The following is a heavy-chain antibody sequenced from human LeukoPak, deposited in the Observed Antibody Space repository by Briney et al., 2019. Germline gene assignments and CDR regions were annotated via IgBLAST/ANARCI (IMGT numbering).Heavy chain of an antibody. CDR3: ANYDSSNYYDLDY. Sequence: SETLSLTCAIYGGSFGDFYWSWIRQPPGKGLEWIGEINHSGSTNYNPSLKSRVTVSEDTSKNQFPLKLSSVTTADTAVYYCANYDSSNYYDLDYWGQGTLVTVSS. V-gene: IGHV4-34*01. CDR1: GGSFGDFY. CDR2: INHSGST. D-gene: IGHD3-22*01. J-gene: IGHJ4*02.